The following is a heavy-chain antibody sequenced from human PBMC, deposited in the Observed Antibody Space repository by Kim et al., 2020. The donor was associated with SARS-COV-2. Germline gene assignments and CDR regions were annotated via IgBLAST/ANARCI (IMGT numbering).Heavy chain of an antibody. CDR2: INSDGSST. J-gene: IGHJ5*02. CDR3: ARGADTYYDYVWGSYAVNNWFDP. V-gene: IGHV3-74*01. CDR1: GFTFSSYW. D-gene: IGHD3-16*01. Sequence: GGSLRLSCAASGFTFSSYWMHWVRQAPGKGLVWVSRINSDGSSTSYADSVKGRFTISRDNAKNTLYLQMNSLRAEDTAVYYCARGADTYYDYVWGSYAVNNWFDPWGQGTLVTVSS.